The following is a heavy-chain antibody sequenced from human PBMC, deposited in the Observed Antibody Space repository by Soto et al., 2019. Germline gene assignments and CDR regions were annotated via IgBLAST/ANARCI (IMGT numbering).Heavy chain of an antibody. D-gene: IGHD2-8*01. J-gene: IGHJ4*02. CDR2: ISYSGST. V-gene: IGHV4-59*01. CDR3: AGGNGPFDY. CDR1: GDSISSYY. Sequence: LSLTCTVSGDSISSYYWSWIRQPPGKGLEWIGYISYSGSTNYNPSLKSRVTISVDTSKSQFSLKMNSVTPADTAVYYCAGGNGPFDYWGQGTLVTVSS.